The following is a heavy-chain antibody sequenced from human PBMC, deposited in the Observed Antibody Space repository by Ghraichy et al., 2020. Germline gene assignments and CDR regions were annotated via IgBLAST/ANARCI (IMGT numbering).Heavy chain of an antibody. J-gene: IGHJ4*02. Sequence: TLSLTCAISGDSVSSNSVVWNWIRQSPSRGLEWLGRTYYRSKWFNEYVLSVKGRITIDPDTSKNQFSLQLNSVTPEDTAVYYCARGAFVDAAMISPAFDYWGQGTLVTVSS. CDR2: TYYRSKWFN. V-gene: IGHV6-1*01. D-gene: IGHD5-18*01. CDR3: ARGAFVDAAMISPAFDY. CDR1: GDSVSSNSVV.